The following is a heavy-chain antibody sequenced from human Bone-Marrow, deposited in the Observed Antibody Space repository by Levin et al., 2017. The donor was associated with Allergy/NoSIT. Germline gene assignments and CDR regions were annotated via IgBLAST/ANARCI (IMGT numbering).Heavy chain of an antibody. CDR2: IKSNTDGGTT. D-gene: IGHD2-15*01. Sequence: NTGGSLRLSCAASGFIFSNAWMSWVRQAPGKGLEWVGRIKSNTDGGTTDYAAPVKGRFTISRDDSKNTLYLQMNSLKSEDTAVYYCTTVQGYCSGGSCYYFDYWGQGTLVTVSS. CDR3: TTVQGYCSGGSCYYFDY. J-gene: IGHJ4*02. V-gene: IGHV3-15*01. CDR1: GFIFSNAW.